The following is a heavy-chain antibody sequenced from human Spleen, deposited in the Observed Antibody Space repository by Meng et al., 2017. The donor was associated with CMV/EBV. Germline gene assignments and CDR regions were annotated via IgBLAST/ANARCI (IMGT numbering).Heavy chain of an antibody. Sequence: SETLSLTCTVSGYSISSDYYWGWIRQPPGKGLEWIGTIYHSGSTYYNPSLKSRVTISVDTSKNQFSLKLSSVTAADTAVYYCARELVRYSSGWYKGYFDYWGQGTLVTVSS. V-gene: IGHV4-38-2*02. CDR2: IYHSGST. J-gene: IGHJ4*02. CDR1: GYSISSDYY. CDR3: ARELVRYSSGWYKGYFDY. D-gene: IGHD6-19*01.